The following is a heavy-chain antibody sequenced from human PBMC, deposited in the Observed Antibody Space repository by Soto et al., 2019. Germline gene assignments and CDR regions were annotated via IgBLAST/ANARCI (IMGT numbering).Heavy chain of an antibody. Sequence: GASVKVSCKASGYTFANYGISWVRQAPGQGLEWMGWISPYNGYTNYAQKLQGRVTMTTDTSTSTAYMELGSLRSDDTAVYYCARDRGILTVYPINYFDYWGQGTLVTISS. CDR1: GYTFANYG. V-gene: IGHV1-18*01. D-gene: IGHD2-8*01. J-gene: IGHJ4*02. CDR3: ARDRGILTVYPINYFDY. CDR2: ISPYNGYT.